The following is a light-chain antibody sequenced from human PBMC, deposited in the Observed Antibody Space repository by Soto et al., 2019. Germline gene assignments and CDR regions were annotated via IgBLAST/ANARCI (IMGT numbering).Light chain of an antibody. J-gene: IGLJ1*01. CDR3: SSYTSSSTPYV. V-gene: IGLV2-14*01. CDR1: SSDVGGYYY. Sequence: QSVLTQPASVSGSPGQSITISCTGTSSDVGGYYYVSWYQQHPDKAPKLMIYEVSNRPSGVSNRFSGSKSGNTASLTISGLQAEDEADYYCSSYTSSSTPYVFGTGTKLTVL. CDR2: EVS.